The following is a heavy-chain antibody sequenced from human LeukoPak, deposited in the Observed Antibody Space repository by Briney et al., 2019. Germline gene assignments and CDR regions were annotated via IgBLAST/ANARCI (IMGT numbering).Heavy chain of an antibody. Sequence: GSLRLSCAASEFVFSDHYMSWTRQAPGKGLEWVSYISDSGSTIYYADSVKGRFTISRDNVKNSLYLQMNGLRAEDTAVYYCAREMEGDYGSGTFFDLWGQGNMVTVSS. V-gene: IGHV3-11*01. CDR3: AREMEGDYGSGTFFDL. CDR1: EFVFSDHY. CDR2: ISDSGSTI. D-gene: IGHD3-10*01. J-gene: IGHJ4*02.